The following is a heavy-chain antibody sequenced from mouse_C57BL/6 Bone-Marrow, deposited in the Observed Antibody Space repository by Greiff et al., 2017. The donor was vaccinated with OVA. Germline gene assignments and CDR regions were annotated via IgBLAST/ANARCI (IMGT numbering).Heavy chain of an antibody. CDR2: IYPRDGST. D-gene: IGHD2-3*01. CDR1: GYTFTSYD. CDR3: ARNDGYYDGNYFDY. V-gene: IGHV1-85*01. Sequence: QVQLKQSGPELVKPGASVKLSCKASGYTFTSYDINWVKQRPGQGLEWIGWIYPRDGSTKYNEKFKGKATLTVDTSSSTAYMELHSLTSEDSAVYFCARNDGYYDGNYFDYWGQGTTLTVSS. J-gene: IGHJ2*01.